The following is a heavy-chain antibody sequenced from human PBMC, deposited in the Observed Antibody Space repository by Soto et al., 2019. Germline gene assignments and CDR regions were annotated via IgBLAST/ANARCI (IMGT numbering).Heavy chain of an antibody. CDR2: IYYSGST. CDR3: AREEQGGDYYYYMDV. V-gene: IGHV4-31*03. Sequence: QVQLQESGPGLVKPSQTLSLTCTVSGGSISSGGYYWSWIRQHPGNGLEWIGYIYYSGSTYYNPSLKSRVTISVDTSKNQFSLKLSSVTAADTAVYYCAREEQGGDYYYYMDVWGKGTTVTVSS. J-gene: IGHJ6*03. D-gene: IGHD1-26*01. CDR1: GGSISSGGYY.